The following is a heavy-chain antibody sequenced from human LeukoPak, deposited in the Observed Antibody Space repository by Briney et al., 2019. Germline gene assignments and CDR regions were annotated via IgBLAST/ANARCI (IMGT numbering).Heavy chain of an antibody. CDR2: IDASGTDT. CDR3: ADYRKPQGLDY. V-gene: IGHV3-23*05. D-gene: IGHD1-14*01. Sequence: GGSLRLSCAVSEFPFNIYAMTWVRQAPGQGLEWVPAIDASGTDTYYTDSVKGRFTISRDNSKNTVYLQMDSLRAEDTAVYYCADYRKPQGLDYWGQGTLVTVSS. J-gene: IGHJ4*02. CDR1: EFPFNIYA.